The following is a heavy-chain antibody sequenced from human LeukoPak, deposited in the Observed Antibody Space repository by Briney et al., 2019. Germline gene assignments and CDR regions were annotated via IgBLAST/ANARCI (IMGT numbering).Heavy chain of an antibody. Sequence: PSETLSLTCAVYGGSFSGYYWSWIRQPPGKGLEWIGTVYHSGSTYYNVSLQSRVTISVDTSKSQFSLKLTSVTVADTAVYYCARDGIVGVYTSHYMDVWGRGTTVTVSA. CDR2: VYHSGST. V-gene: IGHV4-34*01. D-gene: IGHD3-16*01. CDR3: ARDGIVGVYTSHYMDV. J-gene: IGHJ6*04. CDR1: GGSFSGYY.